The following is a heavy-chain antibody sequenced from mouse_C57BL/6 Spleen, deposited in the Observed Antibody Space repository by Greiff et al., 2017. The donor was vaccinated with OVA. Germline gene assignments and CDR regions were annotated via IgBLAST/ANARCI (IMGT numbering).Heavy chain of an antibody. D-gene: IGHD2-1*01. CDR2: ISYDGSN. CDR3: ARYGNYEGVY. CDR1: GYSITSGYY. Sequence: EVKLQESGPGLVKPSQSLSLTCSVTGYSITSGYYWNWIRQFPGNKLEWMGYISYDGSNNYNPSLKNRISITRDTSKNQFFLKLNSVTTEDTATYYCARYGNYEGVYWGQGTTLTVSS. V-gene: IGHV3-6*01. J-gene: IGHJ2*01.